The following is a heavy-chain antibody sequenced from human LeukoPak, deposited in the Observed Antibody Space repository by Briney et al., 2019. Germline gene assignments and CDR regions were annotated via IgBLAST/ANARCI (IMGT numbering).Heavy chain of an antibody. CDR1: GGSISSYY. CDR3: ARRAPPGRGKGYYFDY. D-gene: IGHD3-16*01. CDR2: IYHSGST. V-gene: IGHV4-59*01. J-gene: IGHJ4*02. Sequence: SETLSLTCTVSGGSISSYYWSWIRQPPGKGLEWIGYIYHSGSTNYNPSLKSRVTISVDTSKNQFSVKLSSVTAADTAVYYCARRAPPGRGKGYYFDYWGQGTLVTVSS.